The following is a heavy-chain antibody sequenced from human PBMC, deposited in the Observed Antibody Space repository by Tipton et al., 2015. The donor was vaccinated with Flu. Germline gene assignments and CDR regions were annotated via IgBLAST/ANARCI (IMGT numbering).Heavy chain of an antibody. Sequence: SLRLSCAASGFTFSSYWMSWVRQAPGKGLEWVANIKQDGSVKYYVDSVKGRFSISRDNAKNSFYLQMNSLRAEDTAVYYCARQIGGGDCYWGQGTLVTVSS. CDR3: ARQIGGGDCY. J-gene: IGHJ4*02. V-gene: IGHV3-7*03. CDR2: IKQDGSVK. D-gene: IGHD2-21*01. CDR1: GFTFSSYW.